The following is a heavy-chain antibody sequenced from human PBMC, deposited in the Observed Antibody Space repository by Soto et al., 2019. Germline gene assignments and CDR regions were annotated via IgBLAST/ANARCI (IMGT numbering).Heavy chain of an antibody. V-gene: IGHV4-59*01. CDR2: IYYSGST. Sequence: SETLSLTCTVSGGSISSYYWSWIRQPPGKGLEWIGYIYYSGSTNYNPSLKSRVTISVDTSKNQFSLKLSSVTAADTAVYYCARDRLWFGELGYYYYGMDVWGQGTTVTVSS. D-gene: IGHD3-10*01. CDR3: ARDRLWFGELGYYYYGMDV. J-gene: IGHJ6*02. CDR1: GGSISSYY.